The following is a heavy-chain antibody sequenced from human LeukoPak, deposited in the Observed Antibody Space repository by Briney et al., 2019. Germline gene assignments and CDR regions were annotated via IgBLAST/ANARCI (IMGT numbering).Heavy chain of an antibody. CDR2: IYPGDSDT. V-gene: IGHV5-51*01. CDR3: ARQRTAMVSYDY. D-gene: IGHD5-18*01. J-gene: IGHJ4*02. CDR1: GYTFTTYW. Sequence: GESLKISCKGSGYTFTTYWIGWVRKMPGKGLEWMGIIYPGDSDTRYSPSFQGQVTISADKSISTAYLQWSSLKASDTATYYCARQRTAMVSYDYWGQGTLVTVSS.